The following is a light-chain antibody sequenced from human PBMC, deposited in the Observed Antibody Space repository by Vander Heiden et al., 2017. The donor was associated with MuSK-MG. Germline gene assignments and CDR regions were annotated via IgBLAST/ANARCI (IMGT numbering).Light chain of an antibody. CDR1: SSDVGGYNY. CDR3: SSYTSSSSLEV. Sequence: QSALTQLAPVSGSPDQPPAIPCTGTSSDVGGYNYLFCYQQHPLKAPTLVIYDVSNRPSGVSNRLSGSKSGNAATLTMSGLRAEDEADYYCSSYTSSSSLEVFGGGTKLTVL. V-gene: IGLV2-14*03. J-gene: IGLJ2*01. CDR2: DVS.